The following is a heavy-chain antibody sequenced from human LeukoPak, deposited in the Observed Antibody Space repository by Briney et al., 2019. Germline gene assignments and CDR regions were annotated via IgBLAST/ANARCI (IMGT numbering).Heavy chain of an antibody. Sequence: GGSLRLSCAASGFTFSSYWMSWVRQAPGKGLEWVANIKQDGSEKYYVDSVKGRFTISRDNAKNSLYLQMNSLRAEDAAVYYCARDRYDILTGYFDAPDDAFDIWGQGTMVTVSS. CDR3: ARDRYDILTGYFDAPDDAFDI. CDR2: IKQDGSEK. CDR1: GFTFSSYW. D-gene: IGHD3-9*01. V-gene: IGHV3-7*01. J-gene: IGHJ3*02.